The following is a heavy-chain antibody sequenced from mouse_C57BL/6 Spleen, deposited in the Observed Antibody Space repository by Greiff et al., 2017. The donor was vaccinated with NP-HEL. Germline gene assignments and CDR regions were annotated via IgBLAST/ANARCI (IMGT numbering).Heavy chain of an antibody. D-gene: IGHD2-4*01. CDR3: ASSLYDYGYFDY. CDR2: INPSSGYT. J-gene: IGHJ2*01. V-gene: IGHV1-4*01. CDR1: GYTFTSYT. Sequence: QVQLKESGAELARPGASVKMSCKASGYTFTSYTMHWVKQRPGQGLEWIGYINPSSGYTKYNQKFKDKATLTADKSSSTAYMQLSSLTSEDSAVYYCASSLYDYGYFDYWGQGTTLTVSS.